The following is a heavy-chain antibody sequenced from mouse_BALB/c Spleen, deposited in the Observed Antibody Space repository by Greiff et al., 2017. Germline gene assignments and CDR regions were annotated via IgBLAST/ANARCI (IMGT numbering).Heavy chain of an antibody. CDR1: GFAFSSYD. D-gene: IGHD1-1*01. Sequence: EVKLVESGGGLVKPGGSLKLSCAASGFAFSSYDMSWVRQTPEKRLEWVASISSGGGSTYYPDTVKGRFTISRDNAKNTLYLQMSSLKSEDTAMYYCERHQSNNYYGSSYDCFDYWGQGTTLTVSS. J-gene: IGHJ2*01. CDR3: ERHQSNNYYGSSYDCFDY. CDR2: ISSGGGST. V-gene: IGHV5-12-1*01.